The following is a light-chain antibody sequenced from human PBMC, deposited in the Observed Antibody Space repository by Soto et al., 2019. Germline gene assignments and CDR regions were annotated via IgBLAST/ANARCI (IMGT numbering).Light chain of an antibody. V-gene: IGKV3-11*01. J-gene: IGKJ5*01. CDR1: QNIYSY. CDR3: QQRYGWPPIT. Sequence: LXQXPXTXXLSXGERATLSCRTSQNIYSYLVWYQQKPGQAPRLLIYDASNRATGVPARFSGSGSGTDFTLTISSLEPEDFAVYYCQQRYGWPPITFGQGTRLEI. CDR2: DAS.